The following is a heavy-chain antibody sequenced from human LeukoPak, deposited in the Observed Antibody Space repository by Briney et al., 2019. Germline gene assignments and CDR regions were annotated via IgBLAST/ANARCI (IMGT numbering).Heavy chain of an antibody. J-gene: IGHJ4*02. V-gene: IGHV7-4-1*02. Sequence: ASVRVSCKAAGYNFTSYGMDEVRQAPGQWLEWMAWINTNTGNPTYAQGFTGRFVFSLDTSVSTAYLQINSLRADDTAVYYCARARGNFDYWGQGTLVTVSS. D-gene: IGHD1-14*01. CDR2: INTNTGNP. CDR3: ARARGNFDY. CDR1: GYNFTSYG.